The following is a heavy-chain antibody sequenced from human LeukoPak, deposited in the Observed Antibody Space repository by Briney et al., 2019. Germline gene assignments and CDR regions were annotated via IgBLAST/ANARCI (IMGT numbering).Heavy chain of an antibody. D-gene: IGHD4-23*01. V-gene: IGHV3-23*01. J-gene: IGHJ4*02. CDR1: GFTFSSYA. CDR2: ISGSGGST. CDR3: AKSFDYGGNSLGSFFDY. Sequence: GGSLRLSCAASGFTFSSYAMSWVRQAPGKGLEWVSAISGSGGSTYYADSVKGRFTISRDNSKNTLFLQMNGLRAEDTAVYYCAKSFDYGGNSLGSFFDYWGQGTLVTVSS.